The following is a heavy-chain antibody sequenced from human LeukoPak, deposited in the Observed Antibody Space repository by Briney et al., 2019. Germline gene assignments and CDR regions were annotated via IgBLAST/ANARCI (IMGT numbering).Heavy chain of an antibody. CDR2: INHSGST. Sequence: SETLSLTCAVYGGSFSGYYWSWIRQPPGKGLEWIGEINHSGSTNYNPSLKSRVTISVDTSKNQFSLKLSSVTAADTAVYYCARVNVLVRHATIFGVVRRWFDPWGQGTLVTVSS. V-gene: IGHV4-34*01. CDR1: GGSFSGYY. D-gene: IGHD3-3*01. CDR3: ARVNVLVRHATIFGVVRRWFDP. J-gene: IGHJ5*02.